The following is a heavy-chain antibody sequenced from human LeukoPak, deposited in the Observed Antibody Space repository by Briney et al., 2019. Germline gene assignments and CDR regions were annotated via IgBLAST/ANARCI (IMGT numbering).Heavy chain of an antibody. J-gene: IGHJ4*02. V-gene: IGHV1-2*02. Sequence: ASVKVSCKASGYTFTGYYMHWVRQAPGQGLEWMGWINPNSGGTNYAQKFQGRVTMTRDTSISTAYMELSRLRSDDTAVYYCARDEIYYGSGSYYPFDYWGQGTLVTVSS. CDR2: INPNSGGT. D-gene: IGHD3-10*01. CDR3: ARDEIYYGSGSYYPFDY. CDR1: GYTFTGYY.